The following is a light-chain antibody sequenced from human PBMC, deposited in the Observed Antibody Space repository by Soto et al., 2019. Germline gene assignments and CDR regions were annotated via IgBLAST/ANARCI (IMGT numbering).Light chain of an antibody. Sequence: DIVMTQSPLSLPVTPGEPASISCRSSQSLLHSTGYHYLDWYLQKPGQSPQVLIYLASNRASGFPDRFRGSGSGTDFTLKISRVEAEDVGVYYCLQPLQPPLTFGGRTKVEIK. CDR1: QSLLHSTGYHY. V-gene: IGKV2-28*01. J-gene: IGKJ4*01. CDR3: LQPLQPPLT. CDR2: LAS.